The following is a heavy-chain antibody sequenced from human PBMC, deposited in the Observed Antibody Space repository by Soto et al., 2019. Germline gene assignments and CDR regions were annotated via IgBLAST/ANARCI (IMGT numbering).Heavy chain of an antibody. CDR3: ARAPTGTTSWFDP. V-gene: IGHV1-69*01. CDR2: IIPIFGTA. Sequence: VKVSCKASGGTFRSSAISWVRQAPGQGLEWMGGIIPIFGTANYAQKFQGRVTIPADESTSTACMELSSLRSEDTAVYYCARAPTGTTSWFDPWGQGTLVTVSS. CDR1: GGTFRSSA. J-gene: IGHJ5*02. D-gene: IGHD1-1*01.